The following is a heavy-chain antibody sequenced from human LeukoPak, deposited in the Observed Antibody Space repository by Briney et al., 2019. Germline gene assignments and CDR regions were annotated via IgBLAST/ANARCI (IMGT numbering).Heavy chain of an antibody. Sequence: PGGALRLSCAAAGFTFSNYWMHWVRHAPGKGRGWVSRIKSDGRTNYADSVKGRFTISRDNAKNTVSLQMNSLRAEDTGVYYCARAPSEIGGYYPEYFRHWGQGPLVTVSS. D-gene: IGHD3-22*01. J-gene: IGHJ1*01. CDR2: IKSDGRT. V-gene: IGHV3-74*01. CDR3: ARAPSEIGGYYPEYFRH. CDR1: GFTFSNYW.